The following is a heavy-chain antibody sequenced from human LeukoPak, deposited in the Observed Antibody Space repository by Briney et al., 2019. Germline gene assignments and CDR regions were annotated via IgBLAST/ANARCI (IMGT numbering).Heavy chain of an antibody. CDR1: GYTFTSYG. Sequence: ASVTVSCKASGYTFTSYGISWVRQAPGQGLEWMGWISAYNGNTNYAQKLQGRVTMTTDTSTSTAYMELRSLRSDDTAVYYCARDERYFDWLRPGREDYWGQGTLVTVSS. CDR3: ARDERYFDWLRPGREDY. CDR2: ISAYNGNT. J-gene: IGHJ4*02. D-gene: IGHD3-9*01. V-gene: IGHV1-18*01.